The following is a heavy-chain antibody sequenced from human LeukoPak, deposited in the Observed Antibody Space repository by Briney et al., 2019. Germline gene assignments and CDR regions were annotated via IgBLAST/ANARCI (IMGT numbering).Heavy chain of an antibody. Sequence: SETVSLTCAVCGYSISSGYYWGWIRQPPGKGLEWIGSIYHSGSTYYNPSLNSRVTISVDTSKNQFSLKLSSVTAADTAVYYCARGGQQPDYWGQGTLATVSS. CDR2: IYHSGST. CDR3: ARGGQQPDY. CDR1: GYSISSGYY. D-gene: IGHD6-13*01. J-gene: IGHJ4*02. V-gene: IGHV4-38-2*01.